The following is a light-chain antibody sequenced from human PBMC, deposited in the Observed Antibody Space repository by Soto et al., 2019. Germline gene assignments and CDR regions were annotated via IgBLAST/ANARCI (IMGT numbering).Light chain of an antibody. CDR3: QQYYSYAFT. Sequence: AIRMTQSPSSLSASTGDRVTITCRASQGISSYLACYQQKPGKAPKLLIYAASTLQIGVPSRFSGSGSGTDLPLTISCLQSQDFATYYFQQYYSYAFTFRPGTKVDI. V-gene: IGKV1-8*01. CDR1: QGISSY. CDR2: AAS. J-gene: IGKJ3*01.